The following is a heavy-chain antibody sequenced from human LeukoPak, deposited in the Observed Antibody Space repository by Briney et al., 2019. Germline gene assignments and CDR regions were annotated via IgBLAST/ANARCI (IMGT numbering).Heavy chain of an antibody. Sequence: ASVKVSCKASGYTFTGYYMHWVRQAPGQGLEWMGWINPNSGGTIYAQKFQGRVTMTEDTSTDTAYMELSSLRSEDTAVYYCATEINYYDSSGSYYFDYWGQGTLVTVSS. J-gene: IGHJ4*02. CDR3: ATEINYYDSSGSYYFDY. V-gene: IGHV1-2*02. D-gene: IGHD3-22*01. CDR2: INPNSGGT. CDR1: GYTFTGYY.